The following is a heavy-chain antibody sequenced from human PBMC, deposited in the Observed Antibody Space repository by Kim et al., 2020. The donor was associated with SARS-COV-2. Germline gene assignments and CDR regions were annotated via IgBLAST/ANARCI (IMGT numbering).Heavy chain of an antibody. Sequence: SVKVSCKASGGTFSNYAFSWVRQAPGQGLEWMGGIIRTSGTTNYAQKFQGRVTITADESTGTAFMELSGLRSEDTAVYYCARFAYCSAGSCYRDYWGQGALVTVSS. CDR1: GGTFSNYA. J-gene: IGHJ4*02. V-gene: IGHV1-69*13. CDR2: IIRTSGTT. D-gene: IGHD2-15*01. CDR3: ARFAYCSAGSCYRDY.